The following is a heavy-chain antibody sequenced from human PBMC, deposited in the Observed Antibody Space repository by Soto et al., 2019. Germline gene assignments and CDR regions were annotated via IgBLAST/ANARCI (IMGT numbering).Heavy chain of an antibody. D-gene: IGHD1-26*01. CDR1: GFTFSNAW. J-gene: IGHJ4*02. V-gene: IGHV3-15*07. CDR2: IKSKTDGGTP. CDR3: AKGGPHSGSYYFDY. Sequence: PGGSLRLSCAASGFTFSNAWINWVRQAPGKGLEWVGRIKSKTDGGTPDYAAPVKGRFAISRDDSKNTLYLQMNSLRAEDTAVYYCAKGGPHSGSYYFDYWGQGTLVTVSS.